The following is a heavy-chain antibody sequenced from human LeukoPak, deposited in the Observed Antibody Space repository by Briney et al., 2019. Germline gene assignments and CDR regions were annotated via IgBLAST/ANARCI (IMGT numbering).Heavy chain of an antibody. CDR1: GFTFSTYG. V-gene: IGHV3-30*18. CDR3: AKPRGGDSWAFDI. Sequence: GGSLRLSCEASGFTFSTYGMHWVRQAPGKGLEWVAGVSYDGSDKYYPDSVKGRFSISRDNSKNTLYLQMNSLRPDDTAVYYCAKPRGGDSWAFDIWGHGTMVAVSS. CDR2: VSYDGSDK. D-gene: IGHD2-21*02. J-gene: IGHJ3*02.